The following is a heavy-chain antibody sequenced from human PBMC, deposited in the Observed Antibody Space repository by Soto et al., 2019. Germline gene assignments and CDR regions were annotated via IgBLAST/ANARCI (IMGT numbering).Heavy chain of an antibody. V-gene: IGHV3-74*01. CDR1: GFTFSNYW. D-gene: IGHD6-6*01. CDR3: VRPTHTTSTVVLDS. Sequence: EVQLVESGGGLVQPGGSLRLSCAASGFTFSNYWMHWVGQAPGKGLVWLSRINSDGSSTGYVDSVKGRFTISRDNARNTLYLQMNSMRAEYTAVYYCVRPTHTTSTVVLDSWGHGTLVTVSS. CDR2: INSDGSST. J-gene: IGHJ5*01.